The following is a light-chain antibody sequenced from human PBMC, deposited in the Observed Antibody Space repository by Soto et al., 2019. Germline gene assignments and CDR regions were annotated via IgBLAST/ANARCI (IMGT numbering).Light chain of an antibody. CDR2: END. Sequence: QPVLTQPPSASGTPGQRVTISCSGSSSNIGGNFVYWYQRLPETAPKLLIYENDQRPSGVPDRFSGSKSGTSASLAISGLRSDDEGGYYCTTWDDSLPGVVFGGGTKLTVL. CDR1: SSNIGGNF. CDR3: TTWDDSLPGVV. J-gene: IGLJ2*01. V-gene: IGLV1-47*01.